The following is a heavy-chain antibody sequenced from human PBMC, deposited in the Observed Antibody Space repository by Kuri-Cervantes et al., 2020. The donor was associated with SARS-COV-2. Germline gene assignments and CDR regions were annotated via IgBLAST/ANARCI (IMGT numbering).Heavy chain of an antibody. CDR2: IKLDGSEK. CDR3: ARGSTYSSSWFDD. Sequence: LSLTCAASGLTFSSYWMNWVRQAPGKGLEWVAHIKLDGSEKYYVDSVKGRFTISRDNAKNSLFLQMNSLRAEDTAVYYCARGSTYSSSWFDDWGQGTLVTVSS. CDR1: GLTFSSYW. D-gene: IGHD6-13*01. V-gene: IGHV3-7*03. J-gene: IGHJ4*02.